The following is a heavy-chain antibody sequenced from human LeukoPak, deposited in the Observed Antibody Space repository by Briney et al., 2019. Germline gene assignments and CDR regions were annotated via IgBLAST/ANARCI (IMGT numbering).Heavy chain of an antibody. J-gene: IGHJ4*02. Sequence: GGSLRLSCAPSGFTFSSYAMGWVRPAPRKGLGWVSLICASGDTTYYADSVRGRFTISRDNSENTLYLQMNSLRAEDTAVYYCAKRYCTSTSCSFFDSWGQGTLVTVSS. CDR2: ICASGDTT. CDR1: GFTFSSYA. V-gene: IGHV3-23*01. CDR3: AKRYCTSTSCSFFDS. D-gene: IGHD2-2*01.